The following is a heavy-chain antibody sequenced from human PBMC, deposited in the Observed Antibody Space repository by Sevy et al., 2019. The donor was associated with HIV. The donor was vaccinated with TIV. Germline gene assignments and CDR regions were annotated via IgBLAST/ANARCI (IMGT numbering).Heavy chain of an antibody. CDR3: ARGRLIVARERWFDP. Sequence: SETLSLTCTVSGDSMSSGAYYWSWIRQHPGKGLEWIGYIYYTRSTYYNPSLKSRVVISLDTSKNQFSLKVSSVTAADTAVYYCARGRLIVARERWFDPWGQGIRVTVSS. V-gene: IGHV4-31*03. CDR1: GDSMSSGAYY. CDR2: IYYTRST. D-gene: IGHD5-12*01. J-gene: IGHJ5*02.